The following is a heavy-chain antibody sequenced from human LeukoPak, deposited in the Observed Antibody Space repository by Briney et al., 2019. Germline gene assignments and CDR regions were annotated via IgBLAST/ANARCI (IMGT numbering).Heavy chain of an antibody. V-gene: IGHV5-51*01. CDR1: GYRFTSYW. D-gene: IGHD1-14*01. CDR2: IYPGDSNT. CDR3: ARRKDWYFDL. J-gene: IGHJ2*01. Sequence: GGSLKISFQGSGYRFTSYWIGWVRQVPGQGLEWLGIIYPGDSNTRYSPSLQGQVTISADDSINTAYLQWRSLTASDTAIYYCARRKDWYFDLWGPGTLVTVSS.